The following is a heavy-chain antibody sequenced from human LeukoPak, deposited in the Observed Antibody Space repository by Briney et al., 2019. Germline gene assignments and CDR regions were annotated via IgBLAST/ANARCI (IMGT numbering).Heavy chain of an antibody. CDR1: GGSISSHY. CDR2: IYYSGST. V-gene: IGHV4-59*11. D-gene: IGHD2-15*01. CDR3: ARGYCSGGSCYRIFDY. Sequence: SETLSLTCTVSGGSISSHYWSWIRQPPGKGLEWIGYIYYSGSTNYNPSLKSRVTISVDTSKNQFSLKLSSVTAADTAVYYCARGYCSGGSCYRIFDYWGQGTLVTVSS. J-gene: IGHJ4*02.